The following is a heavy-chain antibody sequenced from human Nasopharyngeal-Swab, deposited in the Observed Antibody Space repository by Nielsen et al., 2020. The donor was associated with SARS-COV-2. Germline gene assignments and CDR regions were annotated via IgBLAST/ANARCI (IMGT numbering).Heavy chain of an antibody. CDR2: IYSGGSST. J-gene: IGHJ4*02. CDR3: ARGDYFDY. Sequence: GGSLRLSCAASGFTFSSYAMSWVRQAPGKGLEWVSVIYSGGSSTYYADSVKGRFTISRDNSKNTLYLQMNSLRAEDTAVYYCARGDYFDYWGQGTLVTVSS. V-gene: IGHV3-23*03. CDR1: GFTFSSYA.